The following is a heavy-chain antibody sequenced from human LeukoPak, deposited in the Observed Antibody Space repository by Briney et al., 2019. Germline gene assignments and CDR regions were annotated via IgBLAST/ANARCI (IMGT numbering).Heavy chain of an antibody. CDR1: GFTFSDYY. V-gene: IGHV4-4*08. D-gene: IGHD2-2*01. Sequence: PGGSLRLSCAASGFTFSDYYMSWIRQAPGKGLEWIGRIYTSGSTNYNPSLKSRVTISVDTSKNQFSLKLSSVTAADTAVYYCAREEGYCSSTSCYYYMDVWGKGTTVTVSS. CDR2: IYTSGST. J-gene: IGHJ6*03. CDR3: AREEGYCSSTSCYYYMDV.